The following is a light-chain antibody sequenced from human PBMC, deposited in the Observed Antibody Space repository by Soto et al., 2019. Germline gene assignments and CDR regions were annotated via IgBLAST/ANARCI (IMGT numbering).Light chain of an antibody. CDR1: QSVSSSY. V-gene: IGKV3-20*01. CDR3: QQYGSSPST. Sequence: EIELTQSPGTLSLSPGERATLSCRASQSVSSSYLAWYQQKPGQAPRLLIYGASSRATGIPDRFSGSGSGTDFTLTISRLEPEDFAVYYCQQYGSSPSTFGQGTRLEIK. CDR2: GAS. J-gene: IGKJ5*01.